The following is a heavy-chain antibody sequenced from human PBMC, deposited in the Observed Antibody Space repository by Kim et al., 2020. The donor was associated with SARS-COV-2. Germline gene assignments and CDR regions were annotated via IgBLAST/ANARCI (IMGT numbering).Heavy chain of an antibody. V-gene: IGHV3-30-3*01. D-gene: IGHD6-19*01. CDR3: ARPLTGYSSGWSGVVY. CDR2: ISYDGSNK. Sequence: GGSLRLSCAASGFTFSSYAMHWVRQAPGKGLEWVAVISYDGSNKYYAYSVKGRFTISRDNSKNTLYLQMNSLRAEDTAVYYCARPLTGYSSGWSGVVYWG. CDR1: GFTFSSYA. J-gene: IGHJ4*01.